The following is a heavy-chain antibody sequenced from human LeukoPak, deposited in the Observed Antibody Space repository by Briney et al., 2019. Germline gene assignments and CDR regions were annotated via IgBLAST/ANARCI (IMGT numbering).Heavy chain of an antibody. CDR2: INHSGST. D-gene: IGHD3-10*01. Sequence: PSETLSLTCTISGGSISSSSYYWGWIRQPPGKGLEWIGEINHSGSTNYNPSLKSRVTISVDTSKNQFSLKLSSVTAADTAVYYCARGPPYGSGSYYHGDRTQSGDYWGQGTLVTVSS. CDR3: ARGPPYGSGSYYHGDRTQSGDY. J-gene: IGHJ4*02. CDR1: GGSISSSSYY. V-gene: IGHV4-39*07.